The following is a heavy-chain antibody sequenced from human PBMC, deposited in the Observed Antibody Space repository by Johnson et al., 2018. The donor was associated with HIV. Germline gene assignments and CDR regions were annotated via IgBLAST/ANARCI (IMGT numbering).Heavy chain of an antibody. CDR3: ARASSIAARGADAFDI. Sequence: QMLLVESGGGVVQPGRSLRLSCAASGFTFSSYPMHWVRQAPGKGLEWVSVIYSGGSTYYADSVKGRFTISRDNSKNTLYLQMNSLRAEDTAVYYCARASSIAARGADAFDIWGQGTMVTVSS. CDR1: GFTFSSYP. J-gene: IGHJ3*02. D-gene: IGHD6-6*01. CDR2: IYSGGST. V-gene: IGHV3-NL1*01.